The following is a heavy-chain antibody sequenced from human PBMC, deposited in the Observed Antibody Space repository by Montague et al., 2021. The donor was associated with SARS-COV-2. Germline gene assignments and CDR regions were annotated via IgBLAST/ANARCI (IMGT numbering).Heavy chain of an antibody. CDR2: ISDRGSA. D-gene: IGHD1-26*01. V-gene: IGHV4-39*01. CDR3: ARRYSGTWESFYHHMDV. CDR1: GDSISASDYY. J-gene: IGHJ6*03. Sequence: SETLSLTCIVSGDSISASDYYWGWIRQPPGKGLEWIGSISDRGSATYKASLQSRLTISVDTSKNRFPLKVNFVTAADTAVYYCARRYSGTWESFYHHMDVWGRGTTVIVSS.